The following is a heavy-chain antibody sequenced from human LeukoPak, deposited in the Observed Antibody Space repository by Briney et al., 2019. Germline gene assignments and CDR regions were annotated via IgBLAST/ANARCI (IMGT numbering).Heavy chain of an antibody. D-gene: IGHD3-10*01. Sequence: PGGSLRLSCAASGFTFSSYEMNWVRQAPGKGLEWVSYISSSGSTIYYADSVKGRFTISRDNAKNTLYLQMNSLRAEDTAVYYCARSGRVVRGVISYYYYYMDVWGKGTTVTISS. CDR2: ISSSGSTI. CDR1: GFTFSSYE. V-gene: IGHV3-48*03. J-gene: IGHJ6*03. CDR3: ARSGRVVRGVISYYYYYMDV.